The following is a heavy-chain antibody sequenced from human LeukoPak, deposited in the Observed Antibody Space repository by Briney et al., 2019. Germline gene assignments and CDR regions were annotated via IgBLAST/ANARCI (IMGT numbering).Heavy chain of an antibody. Sequence: GGSLRLSCAASGFTFSSYEMNWVRQAPGKGLEWVSYISSSGSTIYYADPVKGRFTISRDNAENSLYLQMNSLRAEDTAVYYCARDRPENYGDYRPFDYWGQGTLVTVSS. CDR1: GFTFSSYE. CDR3: ARDRPENYGDYRPFDY. V-gene: IGHV3-48*03. CDR2: ISSSGSTI. D-gene: IGHD4-17*01. J-gene: IGHJ4*02.